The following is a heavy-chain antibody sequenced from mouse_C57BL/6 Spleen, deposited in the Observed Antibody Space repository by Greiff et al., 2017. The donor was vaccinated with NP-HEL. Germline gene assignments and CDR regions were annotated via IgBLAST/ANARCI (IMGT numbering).Heavy chain of an antibody. J-gene: IGHJ3*01. Sequence: VQLQQSGAELVRPGSSVKLSCKASGYTFTSYWMDWVKQRPGQGLEWIGNIYPSDSETHYNQKFKDKATLTVDKSSSTAYMQLSSLTSEDSAVYYCATLLYDGFAYWGQGTLVTVSA. CDR2: IYPSDSET. D-gene: IGHD2-1*01. V-gene: IGHV1-61*01. CDR1: GYTFTSYW. CDR3: ATLLYDGFAY.